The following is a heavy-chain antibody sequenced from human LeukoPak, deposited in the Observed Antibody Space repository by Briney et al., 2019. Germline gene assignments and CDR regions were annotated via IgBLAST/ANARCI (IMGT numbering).Heavy chain of an antibody. CDR3: ARAPIVLMVYASYYYYYYMDV. V-gene: IGHV1-18*04. CDR2: ISAYNGNT. Sequence: ASVKVSCKASGYTFTGYYMHWVRQAPGQGLEWMGWISAYNGNTNYAQKLQGRVTMTTDTSTSTAYMELRSLRSDDTAVYYCARAPIVLMVYASYYYYYYMDVWGKGTTVTVSS. D-gene: IGHD2-8*01. J-gene: IGHJ6*03. CDR1: GYTFTGYY.